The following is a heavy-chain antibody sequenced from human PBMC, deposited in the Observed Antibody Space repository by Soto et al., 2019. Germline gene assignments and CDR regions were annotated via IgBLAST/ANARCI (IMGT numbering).Heavy chain of an antibody. D-gene: IGHD4-17*01. CDR2: ISSSGGMI. V-gene: IGHV3-11*01. CDR3: ARSSVTTYPRDI. CDR1: GFTFSDYY. J-gene: IGHJ3*02. Sequence: QAQLVESGGGLVKPGGSLRLSCAASGFTFSDYYMSWIRQAPGKGLEWISYISSSGGMIYYADSVKGRFTISRDNAKNSLHLQMNSLRAEDTAVYYCARSSVTTYPRDIWGQGTKVTVSS.